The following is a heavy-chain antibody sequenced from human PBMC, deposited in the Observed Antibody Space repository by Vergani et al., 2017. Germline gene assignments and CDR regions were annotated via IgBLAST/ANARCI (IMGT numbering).Heavy chain of an antibody. CDR1: GGSFSGYY. CDR2: INHSGST. D-gene: IGHD3-9*01. J-gene: IGHJ3*02. CDR3: ARVGELRYCDWSAPDAFDI. V-gene: IGHV4-34*01. Sequence: QVQLQQLGAGLLKPSETLSLTCAVYGGSFSGYYWSWIRQPPGKGLEWIGEINHSGSTNYNPSLKSRVTISVNTSKSQCSLKLSSVTAADTAVYYCARVGELRYCDWSAPDAFDIWGQGTMVTVSS.